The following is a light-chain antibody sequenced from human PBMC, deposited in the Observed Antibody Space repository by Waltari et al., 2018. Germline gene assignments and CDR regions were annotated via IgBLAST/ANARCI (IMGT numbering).Light chain of an antibody. CDR1: QAIRTY. J-gene: IGKJ2*01. CDR3: QQYNNYPRT. CDR2: SAS. V-gene: IGKV1-9*01. Sequence: DIQLTQSPSFLSASVGDKITITCRASQAIRTYLAWYQQKPGKGPSFLIYSASTLQSGVPSRFSGGGSGTEFTLTISSLQPEDFASYYCQQYNNYPRTFGQGTKLEI.